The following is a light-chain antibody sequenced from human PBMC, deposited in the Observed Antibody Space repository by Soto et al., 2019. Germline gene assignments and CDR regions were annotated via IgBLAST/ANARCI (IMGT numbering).Light chain of an antibody. J-gene: IGKJ2*01. CDR3: QQTNSFHYT. Sequence: DIQMTQSPSSVSASVGDRVTITCRASQGISNWLAWYQQKPGKAPKLLIFSASRLQSGVPSRFSGSGSETDFTLTISSLQPEDFEAYYCQQTNSFHYTFGNRTKVDI. CDR1: QGISNW. V-gene: IGKV1-12*01. CDR2: SAS.